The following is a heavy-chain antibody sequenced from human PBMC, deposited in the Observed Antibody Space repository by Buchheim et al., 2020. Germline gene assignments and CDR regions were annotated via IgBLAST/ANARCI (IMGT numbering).Heavy chain of an antibody. D-gene: IGHD6-13*01. Sequence: QVQLVESGGGVVQPGRSLRLSCAASGFTFSSYGMHWVRQAPDKGLEWVAVISYDGSNKYYADSVKGRFTISRDNSKNTLYLQMNSLRAEDTAVYYCARDRGSSSWYSWFDPWGQGTL. CDR2: ISYDGSNK. CDR3: ARDRGSSSWYSWFDP. V-gene: IGHV3-30*03. J-gene: IGHJ5*02. CDR1: GFTFSSYG.